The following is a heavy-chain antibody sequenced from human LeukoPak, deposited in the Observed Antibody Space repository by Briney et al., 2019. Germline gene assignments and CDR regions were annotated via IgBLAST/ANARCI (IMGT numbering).Heavy chain of an antibody. CDR1: GGSIGSIEW. CDR2: SHQTGST. Sequence: SETLSLTCAVSGGSIGSIEWFSWVRQTPGKGLEWIGESHQTGSTNYNPSLKSRVTMSVDTSKNQFSLKLSSVTAADTAVYYCARVGGIAEDYMDVWGKGTTVTISS. CDR3: ARVGGIAEDYMDV. V-gene: IGHV4-4*02. D-gene: IGHD6-13*01. J-gene: IGHJ6*03.